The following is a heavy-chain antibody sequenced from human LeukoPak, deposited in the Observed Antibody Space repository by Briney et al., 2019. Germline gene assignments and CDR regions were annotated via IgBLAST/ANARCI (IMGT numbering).Heavy chain of an antibody. J-gene: IGHJ4*02. D-gene: IGHD3-10*01. V-gene: IGHV4-34*01. CDR1: GGSFSGYY. CDR3: ARRYGSGSYCNFDY. CDR2: INHSGST. Sequence: PSETLSLTCAVYGGSFSGYYWSWIRQPPGKGLEWIGEINHSGSTNYNSSLKSRVTISVDTSKNQFSLKLSSVTAADTAVYYCARRYGSGSYCNFDYWGQGTLVTVSS.